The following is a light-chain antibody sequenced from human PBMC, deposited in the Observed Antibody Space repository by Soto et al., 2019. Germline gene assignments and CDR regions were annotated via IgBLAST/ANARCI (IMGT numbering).Light chain of an antibody. V-gene: IGKV3-20*01. CDR2: GAS. CDR3: QQYGSSPWT. Sequence: EIVLTQSPGTLSLSPGERATLSCRASQSVSSNYLAWYQQKPGQAPRPLIYGASSRATGIPDRFSGSGAGTDFTRTSSRLEPEDFAVYYCQQYGSSPWTFGQGTKVDIK. CDR1: QSVSSNY. J-gene: IGKJ1*01.